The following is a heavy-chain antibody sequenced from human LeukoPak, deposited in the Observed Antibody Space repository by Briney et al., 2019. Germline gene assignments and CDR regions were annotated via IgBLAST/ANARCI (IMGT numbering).Heavy chain of an antibody. Sequence: ASVKVSCKASGYTFTSYYMHWVRQAPGQGLEWMGIINPSGGSTSYAQKFQGRVTMTRDTSTSTVYMELSSLRSEDTAVYYCARDLPLAAAGNWGVKNAFGIWGQGTMVTVSS. V-gene: IGHV1-46*01. J-gene: IGHJ3*02. D-gene: IGHD6-13*01. CDR2: INPSGGST. CDR1: GYTFTSYY. CDR3: ARDLPLAAAGNWGVKNAFGI.